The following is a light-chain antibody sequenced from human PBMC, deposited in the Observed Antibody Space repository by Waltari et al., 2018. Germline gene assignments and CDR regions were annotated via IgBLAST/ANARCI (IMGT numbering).Light chain of an antibody. CDR3: QHYNNWPPYS. CDR2: GAS. Sequence: EIVMTQSPATLSVSPGERVTLSCRASQTVGSNLAWYQQKPGQAPRLLMYGASTRATVVPARFSGSGSGTEFTLTISSLQSEDFAVYYCQHYNNWPPYSFGQGTKLEIK. V-gene: IGKV3-15*01. J-gene: IGKJ2*03. CDR1: QTVGSN.